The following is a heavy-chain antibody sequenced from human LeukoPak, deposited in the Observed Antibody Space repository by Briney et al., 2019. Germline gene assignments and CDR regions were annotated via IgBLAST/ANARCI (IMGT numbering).Heavy chain of an antibody. J-gene: IGHJ6*03. D-gene: IGHD3-10*01. Sequence: GASVKVSCKASGYTFTGYYMHWVRQAPGQGLEWMGRINPNSGGTNYAQKFQGRVTMTRDTSISTAYMEPSRLRSDDTAVYYCARGWFGELYGYYYYYMDVWGKGTTVTVSS. CDR1: GYTFTGYY. CDR2: INPNSGGT. CDR3: ARGWFGELYGYYYYYMDV. V-gene: IGHV1-2*06.